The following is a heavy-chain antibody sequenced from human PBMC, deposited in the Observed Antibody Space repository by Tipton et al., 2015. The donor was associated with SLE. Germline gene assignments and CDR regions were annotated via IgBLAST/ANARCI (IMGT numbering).Heavy chain of an antibody. J-gene: IGHJ6*03. CDR2: ISGSGGST. CDR1: GFTFSSYA. D-gene: IGHD3-3*01. Sequence: SLRLSCAASGFTFSSYAMSWVRQAPGKGLEWVSAISGSGGSTYYADSVKGRFTISRDNAKNSLYLQMNSLRAEDTAVYYCARGITLFGVLNFYYMDVWGNGTTVTVSS. CDR3: ARGITLFGVLNFYYMDV. V-gene: IGHV3-23*01.